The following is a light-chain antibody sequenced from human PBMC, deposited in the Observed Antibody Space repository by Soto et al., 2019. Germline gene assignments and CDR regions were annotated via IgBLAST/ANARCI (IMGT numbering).Light chain of an antibody. CDR2: DVR. V-gene: IGLV2-14*03. J-gene: IGLJ2*01. CDR1: SSDIGGYNY. Sequence: QSALTQPASVSGSPGQSITISCTGTSSDIGGYNYVSWYQHHPGKAPKLMIHDVRDRPSGVSNRFSGSNSGNTAPLTISGLQVEDEADYYCSSYRTGINEVFGGGTQRTVL. CDR3: SSYRTGINEV.